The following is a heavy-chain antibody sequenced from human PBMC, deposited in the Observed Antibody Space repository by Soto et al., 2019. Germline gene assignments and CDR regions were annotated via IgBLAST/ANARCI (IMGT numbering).Heavy chain of an antibody. CDR3: ARDVHVVVPAATDWFDP. V-gene: IGHV1-18*01. D-gene: IGHD2-2*01. CDR2: ISAYNGNT. J-gene: IGHJ5*02. CDR1: GYTFTSYG. Sequence: ASVKVSCKASGYTFTSYGISWVRQAPGQGFEWMGWISAYNGNTNYAQKLQGRVTMTTDTSTSTAYMELRSLRSDDTAVYYCARDVHVVVPAATDWFDPWGQGTLVTVSS.